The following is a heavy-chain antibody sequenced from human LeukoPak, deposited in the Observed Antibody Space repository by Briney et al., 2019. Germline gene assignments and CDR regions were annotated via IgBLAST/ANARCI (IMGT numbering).Heavy chain of an antibody. Sequence: SQTLSLTCAISGDSVSSNSAAWNWIRQSPSRGLEWLGRTYYRSNWYHDYAISVKSQITINPDTSKNQFSLQLNSVTPEDTAVYYCVRDAGIGLDAFDIWGQGTMVTVSS. V-gene: IGHV6-1*01. CDR1: GDSVSSNSAA. CDR3: VRDAGIGLDAFDI. J-gene: IGHJ3*02. CDR2: TYYRSNWYH. D-gene: IGHD6-13*01.